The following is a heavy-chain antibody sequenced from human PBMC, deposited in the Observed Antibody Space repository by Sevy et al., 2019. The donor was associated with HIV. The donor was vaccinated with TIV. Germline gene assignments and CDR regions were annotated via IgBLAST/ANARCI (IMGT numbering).Heavy chain of an antibody. CDR3: AETKDLYDSSGYHFDY. V-gene: IGHV1-24*01. J-gene: IGHJ4*02. CDR1: GYTLTQFS. D-gene: IGHD3-22*01. Sequence: ASVKVSCKVSGYTLTQFSMHWVRQAPGKGLEWMATFDPEDDETIYAQRLQGRVTMTEDTSTDAAYMELSSLRSDDTALYYCAETKDLYDSSGYHFDYWGQGSLVTVSS. CDR2: FDPEDDET.